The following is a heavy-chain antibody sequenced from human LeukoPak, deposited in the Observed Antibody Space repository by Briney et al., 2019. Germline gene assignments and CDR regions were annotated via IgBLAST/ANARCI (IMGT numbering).Heavy chain of an antibody. CDR3: TRQIAGGSAYGSKTFDY. D-gene: IGHD3-10*01. V-gene: IGHV5-51*01. CDR2: IYPGESDA. CDR1: GYSFTHYW. Sequence: GGSLKISCKASGYSFTHYWIGWVRQMPGKGLDWMGIIYPGESDASYSPSFQGQVTISADKPITTAYLQWISLKPSDTAMYSCTRQIAGGSAYGSKTFDYWGQETPVTVSS. J-gene: IGHJ4*02.